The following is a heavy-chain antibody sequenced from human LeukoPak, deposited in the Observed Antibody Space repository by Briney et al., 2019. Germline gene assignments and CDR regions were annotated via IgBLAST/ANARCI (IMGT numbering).Heavy chain of an antibody. CDR3: ARDAAVPAAIFSWFDP. CDR2: INPNSGGT. D-gene: IGHD2-2*01. V-gene: IGHV1-2*02. J-gene: IGHJ5*02. Sequence: ASVKVSCKASGYTFTGYYMHWVRQAPGQGLEWMGWINPNSGGTNYAQKFQGRVTMTRDTSISTAYMELSRLRSDDTAAYYCARDAAVPAAIFSWFDPWGQGTLVTVSS. CDR1: GYTFTGYY.